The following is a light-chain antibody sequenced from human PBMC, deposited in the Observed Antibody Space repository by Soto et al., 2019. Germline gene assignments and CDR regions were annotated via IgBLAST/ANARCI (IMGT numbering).Light chain of an antibody. V-gene: IGKV1-5*03. CDR1: QSISSW. CDR2: KAS. J-gene: IGKJ5*01. CDR3: QQYNSYPIT. Sequence: DIQMTQSPSTLSASVGDRVTITCRASQSISSWLAWYQQKPGKAPKTLIYKASSLESGVPSRFSGGGSLTESTLTISSLQPDAFATAYYQQYNSYPITFGHGTRLEIK.